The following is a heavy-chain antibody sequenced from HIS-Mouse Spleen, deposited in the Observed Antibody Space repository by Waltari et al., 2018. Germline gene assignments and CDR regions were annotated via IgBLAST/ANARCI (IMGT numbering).Heavy chain of an antibody. V-gene: IGHV4-39*07. J-gene: IGHJ2*01. Sequence: QLQLQESGPGLVKPSETLSLTCTVPGGPISSSSYYWGGSRQPQGKGLEWIGSIYYSGSTYYNPSLKSRVTISVDTSKNQFSLKLSSVTAADTAVYYCAREIPYSSSWYDWYFDLWGRGTLVTVSS. CDR2: IYYSGST. D-gene: IGHD6-13*01. CDR1: GGPISSSSYY. CDR3: AREIPYSSSWYDWYFDL.